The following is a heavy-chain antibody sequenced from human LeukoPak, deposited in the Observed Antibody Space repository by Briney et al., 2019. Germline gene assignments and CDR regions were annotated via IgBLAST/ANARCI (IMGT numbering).Heavy chain of an antibody. J-gene: IGHJ4*02. D-gene: IGHD3-22*01. CDR2: IYPSGST. Sequence: SQTLSLTCTVSGGSISSGSFYWSWIRQPAGKGLEWIGRIYPSGSTNYSPSLKSRVSISVDTSKNQFSLKLSSVTAADTAVYYCARGRVISSGTQVFDYWGQGTLVTVSS. CDR3: ARGRVISSGTQVFDY. CDR1: GGSISSGSFY. V-gene: IGHV4-61*02.